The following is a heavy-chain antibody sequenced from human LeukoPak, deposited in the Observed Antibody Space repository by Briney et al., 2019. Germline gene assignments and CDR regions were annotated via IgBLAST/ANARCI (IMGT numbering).Heavy chain of an antibody. D-gene: IGHD3-3*01. CDR1: GGSISSGGYS. J-gene: IGHJ5*02. CDR3: ARGPLRSGYYRPNWFDP. V-gene: IGHV4-30-2*01. CDR2: IYHSGST. Sequence: SETLSLTCAVSGGSISSGGYSWIWIRQPPGKGLEWIGYIYHSGSTYYNPSLKSRVTISVDTSKNQFSLKLSSVTAADTAVYYCARGPLRSGYYRPNWFDPWGQGTLVTVSS.